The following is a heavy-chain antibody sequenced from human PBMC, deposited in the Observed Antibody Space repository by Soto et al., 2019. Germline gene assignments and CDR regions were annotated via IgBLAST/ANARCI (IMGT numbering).Heavy chain of an antibody. CDR2: IIPIFGTA. V-gene: IGHV1-69*13. D-gene: IGHD1-1*01. CDR1: GGTFSSYA. Sequence: SSVKVSCKASGGTFSSYAISWVRQAPGQGLEWMGGIIPIFGTANYAQKFQGRVTITADESTSTAYMELSSLRYEDTAVYYFHRIGLEPRPHNHNHWGQGNLVTVSS. CDR3: HRIGLEPRPHNHNH. J-gene: IGHJ5*02.